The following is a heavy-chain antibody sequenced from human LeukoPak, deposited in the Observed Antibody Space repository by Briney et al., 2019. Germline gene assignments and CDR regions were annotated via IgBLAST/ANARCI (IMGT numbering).Heavy chain of an antibody. J-gene: IGHJ6*03. CDR2: IYYSGYT. CDR1: GGSFSGYY. Sequence: SETLSLTCAVYGGSFSGYYWSWIPQPPGKGLEWIRYIYYSGYTNYKPSLKSRVTMSVDTSKNQFSLKLSSVTAADKAVYYCARETSQKGAHYMDVWGKGPTVTISS. D-gene: IGHD3-16*01. CDR3: ARETSQKGAHYMDV. V-gene: IGHV4-59*01.